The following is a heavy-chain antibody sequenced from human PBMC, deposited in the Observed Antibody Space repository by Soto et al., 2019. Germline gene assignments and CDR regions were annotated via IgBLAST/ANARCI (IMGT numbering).Heavy chain of an antibody. Sequence: QVQLQESGPGLVKPSETLSLTCTVSGGSVSSGSYYWSWIRQPPGKGLEWIGYTHYSGSTNYNPSLKRRVTISIDTSKNQFSLKLSSVTAADTAMYYCARVEDLDYGGNFGYWGQGTLVTVSS. D-gene: IGHD4-17*01. CDR3: ARVEDLDYGGNFGY. V-gene: IGHV4-61*01. CDR1: GGSVSSGSYY. CDR2: THYSGST. J-gene: IGHJ4*02.